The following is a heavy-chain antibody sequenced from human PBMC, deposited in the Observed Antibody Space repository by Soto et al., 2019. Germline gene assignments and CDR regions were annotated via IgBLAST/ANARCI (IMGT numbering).Heavy chain of an antibody. V-gene: IGHV1-69*02. D-gene: IGHD2-15*01. CDR2: IIPILGIA. Sequence: SVKVSCKASGGTFSSYTISWVRQAPGQGLEWMGRIIPILGIANYAQKFQGRVTITADKSTSTAYMELSSLRSEDTAVYYCARGTCSGGSCYGVDYWGQGTLVNVSS. J-gene: IGHJ4*02. CDR1: GGTFSSYT. CDR3: ARGTCSGGSCYGVDY.